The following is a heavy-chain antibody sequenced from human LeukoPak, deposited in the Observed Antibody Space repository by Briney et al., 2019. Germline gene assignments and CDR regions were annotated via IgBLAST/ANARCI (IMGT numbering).Heavy chain of an antibody. D-gene: IGHD3-22*01. CDR3: ARGGRYYDSSGYYYFDY. V-gene: IGHV1-18*01. CDR1: GYTFTSYG. CDR2: ISAYNGNT. J-gene: IGHJ4*02. Sequence: ASVKVSCKASGYTFTSYGISWVRQAPAQGLEWMGWISAYNGNTNYAQKLQGRVTMTTDTSTSTAYMELRSLRSDDTAVYYCARGGRYYDSSGYYYFDYWGQGTLVTVSS.